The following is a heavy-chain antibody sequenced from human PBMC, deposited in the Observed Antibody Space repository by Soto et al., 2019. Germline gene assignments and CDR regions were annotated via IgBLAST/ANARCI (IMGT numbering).Heavy chain of an antibody. CDR1: GGSISSYY. Sequence: SETLSLTCTVSGGSISSYYWSWIRQPPGKGLEWIGYIYYSGSTNYNPSLKSRVTISVDTSKNQFSLKLSSVTAADTAVYYCASVSSYDLGYYRYGMDAWGQGTTVTVS. D-gene: IGHD3-3*01. CDR3: ASVSSYDLGYYRYGMDA. CDR2: IYYSGST. J-gene: IGHJ6*02. V-gene: IGHV4-59*01.